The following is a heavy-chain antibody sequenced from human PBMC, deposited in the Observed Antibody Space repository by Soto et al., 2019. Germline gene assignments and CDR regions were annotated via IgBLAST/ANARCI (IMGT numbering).Heavy chain of an antibody. V-gene: IGHV1-18*01. CDR3: ARVIPGVEAWFDP. CDR1: GYTFTNFG. Sequence: QVQLVQSGAEVKKPGASVKVSCRASGYTFTNFGVTWVRRDPGQGLEWMGWISAYTDTPNYAQKFQGRVTMTIDTSTSTAYMDLRSRTSDDTAVYYFARVIPGVEAWFDPWGQGTLVTVSS. J-gene: IGHJ5*02. D-gene: IGHD2-2*01. CDR2: ISAYTDTP.